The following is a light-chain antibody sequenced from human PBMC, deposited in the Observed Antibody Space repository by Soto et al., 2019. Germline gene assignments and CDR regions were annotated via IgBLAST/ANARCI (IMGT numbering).Light chain of an antibody. CDR1: QTISMY. J-gene: IGKJ1*01. CDR2: AAS. Sequence: DIRMTQSPSSLSAFVGDRVTLTCRASQTISMYLNWYQQKPGKAPILLISAASSLQTGVPSRFNGSGSGTDFTLTISSLQPEDFATYYCQQANSFPPWTFGQGTKVDVK. CDR3: QQANSFPPWT. V-gene: IGKV1-39*01.